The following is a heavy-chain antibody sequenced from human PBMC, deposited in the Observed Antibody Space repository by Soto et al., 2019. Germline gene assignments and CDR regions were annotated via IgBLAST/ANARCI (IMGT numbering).Heavy chain of an antibody. CDR1: GYTFSNYP. CDR3: ERYWTHYDSSGPGDF. D-gene: IGHD3-22*01. CDR2: INAGNGDT. V-gene: IGHV1-3*01. Sequence: ASVKVSCKASGYTFSNYPMHWVRQAPGQRLEWMGWINAGNGDTKYSQKFQGRVTITRDTSAITAYMELSSLRSEDTAVYYCERYWTHYDSSGPGDFGGQGPRVTVSS. J-gene: IGHJ4*02.